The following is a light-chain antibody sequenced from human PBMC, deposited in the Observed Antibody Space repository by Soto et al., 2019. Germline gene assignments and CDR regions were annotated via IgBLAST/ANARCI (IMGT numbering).Light chain of an antibody. CDR1: QGISTY. V-gene: IGKV1-9*01. CDR2: GAS. Sequence: ASVEDRVTITCRASQGISTYLVWYQQKPGKAPKILIYGASTLQSGVPSRFTGSGSGTEFTLTISSLQPDDFATYYCQQLNSYPRTFGKGTKVDIK. CDR3: QQLNSYPRT. J-gene: IGKJ1*01.